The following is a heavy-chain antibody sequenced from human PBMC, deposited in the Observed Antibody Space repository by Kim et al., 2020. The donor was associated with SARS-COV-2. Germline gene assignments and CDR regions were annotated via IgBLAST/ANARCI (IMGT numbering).Heavy chain of an antibody. V-gene: IGHV1-18*01. CDR1: GYTFTSYV. CDR3: ARAHAGYSSSWYTVNWFDP. J-gene: IGHJ5*02. D-gene: IGHD6-13*01. Sequence: ASVKVSCKASGYTFTSYVISWVRQAPGQGLEWMGWISGYNGNTNYAQKFQGRVTMTTDTSTSTAYMDLRSLRSDDTAVYYCARAHAGYSSSWYTVNWFDPGGQGTLVTVSS. CDR2: ISGYNGNT.